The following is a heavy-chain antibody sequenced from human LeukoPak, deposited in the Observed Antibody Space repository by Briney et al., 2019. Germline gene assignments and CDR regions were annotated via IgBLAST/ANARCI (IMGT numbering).Heavy chain of an antibody. CDR3: AKDILWFGEIPGSLEY. CDR2: ISPSSDYI. D-gene: IGHD3-10*01. J-gene: IGHJ4*02. Sequence: PGGSLRLSCAASGFTFSYYTMHWVRQAPGKGLEWVSSISPSSDYIYYADSLKGRFTISRDNSKNTLYLQMNSLRAEDTAVYYCAKDILWFGEIPGSLEYWGQGTLVTVSS. CDR1: GFTFSYYT. V-gene: IGHV3-21*01.